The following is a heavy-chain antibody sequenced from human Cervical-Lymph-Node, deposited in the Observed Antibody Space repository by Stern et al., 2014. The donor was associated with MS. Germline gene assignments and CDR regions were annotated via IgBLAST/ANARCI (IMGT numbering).Heavy chain of an antibody. CDR1: GGTLSTDP. CDR2: IIPIFETT. V-gene: IGHV1-69*06. CDR3: ARDGLAAAGWA. J-gene: IGHJ5*02. D-gene: IGHD6-13*01. Sequence: QVQLAQSGAEVKKPGSSVKVSCKAFGGTLSTDPISWVRQAPGQGLEWMGGIIPIFETTHYAQKFQGRVTITVDKSTNAAYMELTSLRSEDTAVYYCARDGLAAAGWAWGQGTLVAVSS.